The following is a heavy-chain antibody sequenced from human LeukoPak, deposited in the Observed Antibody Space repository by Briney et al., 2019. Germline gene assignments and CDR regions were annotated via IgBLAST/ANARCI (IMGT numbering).Heavy chain of an antibody. V-gene: IGHV3-7*01. J-gene: IGHJ4*02. CDR3: ARRGTRGPLGGKPFDY. CDR2: IKQDGSEK. D-gene: IGHD1/OR15-1a*01. Sequence: GGSLRLSCAASGFTFSSYWMSWVRQAPGKGLEWVANIKQDGSEKYYVDSVKGRFTISRDNAKNSLYLQINSLRAEDTAVYYCARRGTRGPLGGKPFDYWGQGTLVTVSS. CDR1: GFTFSSYW.